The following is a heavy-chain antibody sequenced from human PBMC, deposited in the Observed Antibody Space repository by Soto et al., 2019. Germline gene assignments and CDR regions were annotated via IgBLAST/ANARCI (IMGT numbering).Heavy chain of an antibody. Sequence: PGGSLRLSCAASGFTFSSYAMSWVRQAPGKGLVWVSAISGSGGSTYYADSVKGRFTISRDNSKNTLYLQMNSLRAEDTAVYYCAKNLPNTVVTPPLFDYWGQGTLVTVSS. CDR3: AKNLPNTVVTPPLFDY. CDR2: ISGSGGST. D-gene: IGHD2-15*01. J-gene: IGHJ4*02. CDR1: GFTFSSYA. V-gene: IGHV3-23*01.